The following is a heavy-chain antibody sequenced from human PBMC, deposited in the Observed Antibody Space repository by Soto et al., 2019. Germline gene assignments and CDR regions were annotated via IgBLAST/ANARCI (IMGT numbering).Heavy chain of an antibody. CDR2: ISSSDSIV. CDR3: ARDLGYYDSSGYFDY. CDR1: GFTFCDYY. V-gene: IGHV3-11*01. D-gene: IGHD3-22*01. Sequence: NPGGSLRLSCATSGFTFCDYYMSWIRQAPGKGLEWVSYISSSDSIVSYADSVKGRFTISRDNAKNSLYLQMNSLRAEDTAVYFCARDLGYYDSSGYFDYWGQGTLVTVS. J-gene: IGHJ4*02.